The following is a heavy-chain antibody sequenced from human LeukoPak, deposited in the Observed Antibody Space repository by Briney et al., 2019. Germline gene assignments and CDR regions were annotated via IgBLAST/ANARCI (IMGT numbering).Heavy chain of an antibody. CDR2: ITNDGSST. V-gene: IGHV3-74*01. Sequence: GGSLRLSCAASGLTFSSHWMHWVRQAPGKGLVWVSRITNDGSSTTYADSVKGRFTVSRDNAKNTLYLQVNNLRAEDTAVYYCARGPNSNWSGLDFWGQGTLLTVSS. CDR1: GLTFSSHW. J-gene: IGHJ4*02. D-gene: IGHD6-6*01. CDR3: ARGPNSNWSGLDF.